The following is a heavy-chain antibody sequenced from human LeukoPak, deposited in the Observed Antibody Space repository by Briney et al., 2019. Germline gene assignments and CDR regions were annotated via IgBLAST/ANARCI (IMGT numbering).Heavy chain of an antibody. CDR3: AKDYLDIVVVPAALDAFDI. Sequence: FTFSRDNSKNTLYLQMNSLSAEDTAVYYCAKDYLDIVVVPAALDAFDIWGQGTMVTVSS. D-gene: IGHD2-2*03. V-gene: IGHV3-23*01. J-gene: IGHJ3*02.